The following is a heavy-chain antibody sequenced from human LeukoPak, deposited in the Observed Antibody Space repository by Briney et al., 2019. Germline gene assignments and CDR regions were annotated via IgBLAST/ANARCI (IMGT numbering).Heavy chain of an antibody. Sequence: SETLSLTCTVSGGSISSSYWSWIRQPPGKGLEWIGYIYYSGSTNYNPPLKSRVTISVDTSKNQFSLKLSSVTAADTAVYYCARDYTLSDYGDYLGAFDIWGQGTMVTVSS. V-gene: IGHV4-59*12. D-gene: IGHD4-17*01. CDR1: GGSISSSY. CDR3: ARDYTLSDYGDYLGAFDI. CDR2: IYYSGST. J-gene: IGHJ3*02.